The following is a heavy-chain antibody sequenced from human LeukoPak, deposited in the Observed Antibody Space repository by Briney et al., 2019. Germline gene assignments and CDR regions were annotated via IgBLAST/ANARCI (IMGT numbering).Heavy chain of an antibody. J-gene: IGHJ4*02. CDR1: GGSLTSYY. CDR2: IYYSGSV. Sequence: PSETLSLTCTVSGGSLTSYYWSWIRQPPGKGLQWIGYIYYSGSVNYNPSLKSRVTISVDTSKNQISLNLSSVTAADTAVYYCARLGSYFDYWGQGTQVTVSS. V-gene: IGHV4-59*08. CDR3: ARLGSYFDY.